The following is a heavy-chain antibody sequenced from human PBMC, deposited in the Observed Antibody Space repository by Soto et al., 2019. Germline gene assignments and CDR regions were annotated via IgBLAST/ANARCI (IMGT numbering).Heavy chain of an antibody. CDR2: IYYSGST. D-gene: IGHD3-3*01. Sequence: ETLSLTCTVSGGSVSSGSYYWGWIRQPPGKGLEWIGSIYYSGSTYYNQSLKSRVTISVDTSKNQFSLKLSSVTAADKAVYYCASFGANYDFWSGYYYYYYGMDVWGQGTTVTVSS. CDR1: GGSVSSGSYY. J-gene: IGHJ6*02. V-gene: IGHV4-39*01. CDR3: ASFGANYDFWSGYYYYYYGMDV.